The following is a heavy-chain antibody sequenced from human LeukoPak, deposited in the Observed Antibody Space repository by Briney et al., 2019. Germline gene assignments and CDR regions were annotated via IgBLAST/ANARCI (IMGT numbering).Heavy chain of an antibody. CDR1: GYSIGSRNYY. J-gene: IGHJ5*02. Sequence: SETLSLTCTVSGYSIGSRNYYWSWIRQPPGKGLEWIGYIYYSGSTNYNPSLKSRVTISVDTSKNQFSLKLSSVTAADTAVYYCARGFDWFDPWGQGTLVTVSS. CDR3: ARGFDWFDP. D-gene: IGHD3-10*01. CDR2: IYYSGST. V-gene: IGHV4-61*01.